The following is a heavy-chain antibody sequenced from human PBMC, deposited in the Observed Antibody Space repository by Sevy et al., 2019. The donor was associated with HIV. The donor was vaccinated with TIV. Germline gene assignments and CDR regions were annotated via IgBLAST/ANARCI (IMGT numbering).Heavy chain of an antibody. Sequence: GGSLRLSCAASGFTFSSYGMHWVRQGPGKGLEWVSTINSGGGSTYYADSVKGRFTISRDNSQNTLDLQMNSLRAEDTAVYYCAKDVVGGYYDSSGYSDHWGQGTLVTVSS. J-gene: IGHJ4*02. CDR1: GFTFSSYG. D-gene: IGHD3-22*01. V-gene: IGHV3-NL1*01. CDR2: INSGGGST. CDR3: AKDVVGGYYDSSGYSDH.